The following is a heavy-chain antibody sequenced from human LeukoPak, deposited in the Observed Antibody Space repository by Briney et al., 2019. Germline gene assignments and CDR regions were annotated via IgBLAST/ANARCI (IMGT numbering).Heavy chain of an antibody. CDR1: GFTFSSYS. CDR3: ASQYCSSTSCYSLDAFDI. CDR2: ISSSSSYI. Sequence: GGSLRLSCAASGFTFSSYSMNWVRQAPGKELEWVSSISSSSSYIYYADSVKGRFTISRDNAKNSLYLQMNSLRAEDTAVYYCASQYCSSTSCYSLDAFDIWGQGTMVTVSS. D-gene: IGHD2-2*01. J-gene: IGHJ3*02. V-gene: IGHV3-21*01.